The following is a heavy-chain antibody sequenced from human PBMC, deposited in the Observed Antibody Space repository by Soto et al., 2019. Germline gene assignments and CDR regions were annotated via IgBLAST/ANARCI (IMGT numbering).Heavy chain of an antibody. CDR1: GFTFSSYG. J-gene: IGHJ5*02. CDR2: IWYDGSNK. CDR3: ARALGGYFEVTFDP. D-gene: IGHD3-3*01. Sequence: SLRLSCAASGFTFSSYGMHWVRQAPGKGLECVAVIWYDGSNKYYADSVKGRFTISRDNSKNTLYLQMNSLRAEDTAVYYCARALGGYFEVTFDPWGQGILVTVSS. V-gene: IGHV3-33*01.